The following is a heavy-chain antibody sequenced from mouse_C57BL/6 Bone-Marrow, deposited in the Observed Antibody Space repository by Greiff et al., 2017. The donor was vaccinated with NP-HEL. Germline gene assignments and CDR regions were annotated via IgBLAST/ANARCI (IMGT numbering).Heavy chain of an antibody. Sequence: QVQLQQPGAELVKPGASVKLSCKASGYTFTSYWMHWVKQRPGQGLEWLGMIHPNSGSTNYNEKFKSKATLTVDKSSSTAYMQLSSLTSEDSAVYYCARELRLRGNYWGQGTTLTVSS. CDR1: GYTFTSYW. D-gene: IGHD3-2*02. V-gene: IGHV1-64*01. J-gene: IGHJ2*01. CDR3: ARELRLRGNY. CDR2: IHPNSGST.